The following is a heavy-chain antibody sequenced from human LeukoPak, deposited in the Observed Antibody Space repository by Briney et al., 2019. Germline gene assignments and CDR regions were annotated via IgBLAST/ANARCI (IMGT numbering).Heavy chain of an antibody. J-gene: IGHJ4*02. D-gene: IGHD3-9*01. Sequence: PGGSLRLFRAASGFIFRKHAMSWVRQAPGKGLEWVSAITGSGDTTYYADSAKGRFTTSRDNSKNTLYVEMNTLRAEDTAVYYCAKWGDYDILTGYYVSDFWGQGTLVTVSS. CDR2: ITGSGDTT. CDR1: GFIFRKHA. CDR3: AKWGDYDILTGYYVSDF. V-gene: IGHV3-23*01.